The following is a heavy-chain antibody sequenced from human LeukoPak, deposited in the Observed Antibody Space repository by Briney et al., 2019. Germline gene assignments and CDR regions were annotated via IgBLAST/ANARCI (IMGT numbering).Heavy chain of an antibody. CDR2: ISYDGSNK. J-gene: IGHJ4*02. D-gene: IGHD3-10*01. Sequence: GGSLRLSCAASGFTFSSYAMHWVRQAPGKGLEWVAVISYDGSNKYYADSVKGRFTISRDNSKNTLYLQMNSLRAEDTAVYYCASQITMVRGVPRDYWGQRTLVTVSS. V-gene: IGHV3-30-3*01. CDR1: GFTFSSYA. CDR3: ASQITMVRGVPRDY.